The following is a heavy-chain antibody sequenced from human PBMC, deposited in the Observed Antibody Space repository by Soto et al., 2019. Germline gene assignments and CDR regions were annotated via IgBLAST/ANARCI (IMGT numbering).Heavy chain of an antibody. CDR1: GGSISSSSYY. CDR3: ARAHCSGGSCYPLYYYYYMDV. Sequence: QLQLQESGPGLVKPSETLSLTCTVSGGSISSSSYYWGWIRQPPGKGLEWIGSIYYSGSTYYNPSLKSRVTISVDTSKNQFSLKLSSVTAADTAVYYCARAHCSGGSCYPLYYYYYMDVWGKGTTVTVSS. CDR2: IYYSGST. D-gene: IGHD2-15*01. V-gene: IGHV4-39*01. J-gene: IGHJ6*03.